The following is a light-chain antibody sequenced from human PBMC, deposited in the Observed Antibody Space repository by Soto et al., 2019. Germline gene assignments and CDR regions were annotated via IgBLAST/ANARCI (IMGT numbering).Light chain of an antibody. CDR3: QQSYSTPIT. V-gene: IGKV1-39*01. CDR1: QTISTW. Sequence: DIQVTQSPATLSASVGDRVTITWRASQTISTWMAWYQQKPGKAPKLLIYSASTLQSGVPSRFSGSGSGTDFTLTISSLQPEDFATYYCQQSYSTPITFGQGTRLEIK. J-gene: IGKJ5*01. CDR2: SAS.